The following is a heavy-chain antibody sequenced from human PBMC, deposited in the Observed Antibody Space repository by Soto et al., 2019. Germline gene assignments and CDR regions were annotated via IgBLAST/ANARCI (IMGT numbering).Heavy chain of an antibody. Sequence: EVQLVESGGGLVQPGGSLRLSCAASGFTFSNYWMSWVRQAPGKGLEWVANIKQDGSEKYYVDSVKGRFTISRDNAKNALYLQMNNLRAEDTTVYYCLRGTTLWGEYYFDYWGQGTLVTVSS. J-gene: IGHJ4*02. CDR1: GFTFSNYW. CDR2: IKQDGSEK. CDR3: LRGTTLWGEYYFDY. D-gene: IGHD5-18*01. V-gene: IGHV3-7*01.